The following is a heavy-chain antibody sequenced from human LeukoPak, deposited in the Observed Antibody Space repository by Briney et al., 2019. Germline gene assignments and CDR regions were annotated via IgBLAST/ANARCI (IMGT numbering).Heavy chain of an antibody. J-gene: IGHJ4*02. CDR3: ARSPDGYNSYFDY. Sequence: PGGSLRLSCAASGFTFVDYGMSWVRQAPGKGLEWVSGINWTGGSTGYADSVKGRFTISRDNAKNSLYLQMNSLRAEDTALYYCARSPDGYNSYFDYWGQGTLVTVSS. CDR1: GFTFVDYG. D-gene: IGHD5-24*01. V-gene: IGHV3-20*04. CDR2: INWTGGST.